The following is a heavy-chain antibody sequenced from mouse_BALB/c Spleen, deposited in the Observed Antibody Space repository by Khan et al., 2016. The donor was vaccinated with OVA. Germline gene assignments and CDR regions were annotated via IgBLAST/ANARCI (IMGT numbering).Heavy chain of an antibody. D-gene: IGHD1-1*01. J-gene: IGHJ2*01. CDR2: ISGDSYTI. Sequence: EVQGVESGGGLVQPGGSRKLSCVASGFTFSSFGMHWVRQAPEKGLEWVAYISGDSYTIYYTDTEKGRFTISRANPKNTLFLQMTSLRSEDMAMYYCARSYFYGYYFDQWGQGTTLTVSS. V-gene: IGHV5-17*02. CDR3: ARSYFYGYYFDQ. CDR1: GFTFSSFG.